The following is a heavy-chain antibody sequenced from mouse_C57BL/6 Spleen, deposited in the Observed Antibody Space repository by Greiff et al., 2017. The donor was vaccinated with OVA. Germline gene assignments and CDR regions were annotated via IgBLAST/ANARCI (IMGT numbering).Heavy chain of an antibody. Sequence: QVQLKESGAELVRPGTSVKVSCKASGYAFTNYLIEWVKQRPGQGLEWIGVINPGSGGTNYNEKFKGKATLTADKSSSTAYMQLSSLTSEDSAVYFCARSTTVVAGGFDYWGQGTTLTVSS. D-gene: IGHD1-1*01. CDR3: ARSTTVVAGGFDY. CDR2: INPGSGGT. J-gene: IGHJ2*01. CDR1: GYAFTNYL. V-gene: IGHV1-54*01.